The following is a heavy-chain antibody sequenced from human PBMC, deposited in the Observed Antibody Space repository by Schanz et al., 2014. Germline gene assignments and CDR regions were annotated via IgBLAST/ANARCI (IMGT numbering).Heavy chain of an antibody. CDR1: GYTFISYF. Sequence: QVQLVQSGAEVKKPGASVKVSCKASGYTFISYFIHWVRQAPGQGLEWMGIINPTGGSTSYAPRFQGRVTVTRDTSTSTVYMELSSLRSEDTAVYYCARAAYGGYTSTPLRYWGQGTLVTVSS. CDR2: INPTGGST. CDR3: ARAAYGGYTSTPLRY. D-gene: IGHD5-12*01. V-gene: IGHV1-46*01. J-gene: IGHJ4*02.